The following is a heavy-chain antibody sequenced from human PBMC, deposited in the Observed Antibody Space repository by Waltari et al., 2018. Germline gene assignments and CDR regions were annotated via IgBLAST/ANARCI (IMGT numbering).Heavy chain of an antibody. D-gene: IGHD2-2*01. CDR3: AREVVPAATIVVNWFDP. V-gene: IGHV7-4-1*02. J-gene: IGHJ5*02. Sequence: QVQLVQSGSELKKPGASVKASCKASGYTFTNYAINWLRQAPGQGLELMGWINTTTGNPTYVQGFTGRFVFSLDTSVSTAYLQINSLKADDTAVYYCAREVVPAATIVVNWFDPWGQGTLVTVSS. CDR1: GYTFTNYA. CDR2: INTTTGNP.